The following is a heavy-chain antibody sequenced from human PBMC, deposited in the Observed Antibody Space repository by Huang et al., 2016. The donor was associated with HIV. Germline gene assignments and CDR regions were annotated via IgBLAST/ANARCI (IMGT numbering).Heavy chain of an antibody. V-gene: IGHV1-8*02. CDR3: ARSAYGDLDY. J-gene: IGHJ4*02. CDR1: GYTFPNYD. CDR2: MNPNTGNT. D-gene: IGHD4-17*01. Sequence: QVHLVQSGAEVKKPGASVKVSCKASGYTFPNYDINWVRQAPGRGLGWMGWMNPNTGNTGFAQSVQGRVTMTRKTSITTAYMELTSLTSEDTAVYYCARSAYGDLDYWGLGTLVIVSS.